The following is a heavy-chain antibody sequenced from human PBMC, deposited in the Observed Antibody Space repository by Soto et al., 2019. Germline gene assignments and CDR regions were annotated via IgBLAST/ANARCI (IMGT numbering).Heavy chain of an antibody. Sequence: QVQLQESGPGLVKPSETLSLTCTVSGGSVSSGSYFWSWIRQPPGQGLEWIGSIYYSGTTNYNPSPKRRVTISLDTSNNQFSLKLSSVTAADTAVYYCARRVPGGRAFDLWGQGTMVTVSS. V-gene: IGHV4-61*01. CDR2: IYYSGTT. CDR1: GGSVSSGSYF. J-gene: IGHJ3*01. CDR3: ARRVPGGRAFDL. D-gene: IGHD3-16*01.